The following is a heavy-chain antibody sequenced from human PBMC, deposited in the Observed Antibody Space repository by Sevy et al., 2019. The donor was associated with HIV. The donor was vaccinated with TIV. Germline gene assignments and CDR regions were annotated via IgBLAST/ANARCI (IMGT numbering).Heavy chain of an antibody. CDR2: IWYDGSNK. J-gene: IGHJ4*02. Sequence: GGSLRLSCAASGFTFTKYGMHWVRQAPGKGLEWVAVIWYDGSNKYYADSVKGRFTISRDNSKNTVYLQMNSLRAEDTAVYYCARDTPIMGPTTLNYWGQGTLVTVSS. D-gene: IGHD1-26*01. V-gene: IGHV3-33*01. CDR3: ARDTPIMGPTTLNY. CDR1: GFTFTKYG.